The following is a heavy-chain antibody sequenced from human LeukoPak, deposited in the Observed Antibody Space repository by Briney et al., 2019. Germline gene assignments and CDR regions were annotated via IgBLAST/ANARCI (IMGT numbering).Heavy chain of an antibody. J-gene: IGHJ5*02. CDR3: AREVVTTTRNWFDP. V-gene: IGHV1-69*04. CDR1: GGTFSSYA. CDR2: IIPIFGIA. Sequence: ASVKVSCKASGGTFSSYAISWVRQAPGQGLEWMGRIIPIFGIANYAQKFQGRVTITAGKSTSTAYMELSSLRSEDTAVYYCAREVVTTTRNWFDPWGQGTLVTVSS. D-gene: IGHD4-11*01.